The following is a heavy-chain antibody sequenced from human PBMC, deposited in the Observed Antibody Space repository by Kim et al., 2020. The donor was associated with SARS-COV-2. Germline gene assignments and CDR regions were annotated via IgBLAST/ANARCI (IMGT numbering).Heavy chain of an antibody. Sequence: SETLSLTCTVSGGSISSSSYYWGWIRQPPGKGLEWIGSIYYSGSTYYNPSLKSRVTISVDTSKNQFSLKLSSVTAADTAVYYCARLGADYGYYYYGMDVWGQGTTVTVSS. CDR2: IYYSGST. J-gene: IGHJ6*02. V-gene: IGHV4-39*01. CDR1: GGSISSSSYY. CDR3: ARLGADYGYYYYGMDV. D-gene: IGHD4-17*01.